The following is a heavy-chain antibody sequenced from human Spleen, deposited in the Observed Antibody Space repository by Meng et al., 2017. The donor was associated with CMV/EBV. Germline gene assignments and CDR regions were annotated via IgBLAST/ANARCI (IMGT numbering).Heavy chain of an antibody. Sequence: SCKASGATFSTFDISWVRQAPGQVLEWLGGLFAIVGTPDYAQKFRGRVIVTTDESTSTAYMELSSLRSDDTAVYYCARTRWASASDYWGQGTLVTVSS. CDR1: GATFSTFD. D-gene: IGHD6-13*01. CDR2: LFAIVGTP. J-gene: IGHJ4*02. V-gene: IGHV1-69*05. CDR3: ARTRWASASDY.